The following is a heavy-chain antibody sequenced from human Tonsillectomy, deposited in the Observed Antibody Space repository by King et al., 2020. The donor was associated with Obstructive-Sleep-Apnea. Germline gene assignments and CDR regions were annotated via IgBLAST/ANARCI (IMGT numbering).Heavy chain of an antibody. CDR2: MFFSGNS. CDR1: GGSINSGGFY. J-gene: IGHJ4*02. Sequence: QLQESGPGLVKPSQTLSLTCTVSGGSINSGGFYWSWIRQHPGKGLEWIGYMFFSGNSYTYSPSLKSRVSISIDASKNQFSLRLRSVTAADTAVYYCARGPQGSEYFFDYWGRGTLVSVSS. V-gene: IGHV4-31*03. CDR3: ARGPQGSEYFFDY. D-gene: IGHD2/OR15-2a*01.